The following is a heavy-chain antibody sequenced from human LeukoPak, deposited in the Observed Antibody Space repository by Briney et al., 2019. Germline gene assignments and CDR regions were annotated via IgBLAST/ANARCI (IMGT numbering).Heavy chain of an antibody. CDR2: MNPNSGNT. CDR1: GYTFTSYD. CDR3: ARRSGVDDAFDI. V-gene: IGHV1-8*01. Sequence: ASVKVSCKASGYTFTSYDINWVRLATGQGLEWMGWMNPNSGNTGYAQKFQGRVTMTRNTSISTAYMELSSLRSEDTAVYYCARRSGVDDAFDIWGQGTMVTVSS. D-gene: IGHD3-3*01. J-gene: IGHJ3*02.